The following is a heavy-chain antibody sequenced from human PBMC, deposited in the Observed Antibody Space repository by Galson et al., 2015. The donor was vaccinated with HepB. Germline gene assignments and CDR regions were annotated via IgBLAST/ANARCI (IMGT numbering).Heavy chain of an antibody. CDR1: GGTFSSYA. Sequence: SVKVSCKASGGTFSSYAISWVRQAPGQGLEWMGGIIPILGIANYAQKFQGRVTITADKSTSTAYMELSSLRSEDTAVYYCARDPGPENDDSSGYYLSLAFDIWGQGTMVTVSS. J-gene: IGHJ3*02. D-gene: IGHD3-22*01. CDR2: IIPILGIA. CDR3: ARDPGPENDDSSGYYLSLAFDI. V-gene: IGHV1-69*10.